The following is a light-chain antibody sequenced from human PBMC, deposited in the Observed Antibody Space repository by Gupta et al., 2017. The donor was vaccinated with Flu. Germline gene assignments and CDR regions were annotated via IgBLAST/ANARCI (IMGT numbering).Light chain of an antibody. J-gene: IGKJ2*02. V-gene: IGKV2-30*01. Sequence: EVVLTLSPPSLPVTLGQPASLSCRSSQSLVSKNGITYLNWIQQRPGQSPRRIIDEVSNQDCVFPNRFSGSGSVTDFTLKISRVEDEDVRVYYCMRCRHPWTFGQGTKLEI. CDR3: MRCRHPWT. CDR2: EVS. CDR1: QSLVSKNGITY.